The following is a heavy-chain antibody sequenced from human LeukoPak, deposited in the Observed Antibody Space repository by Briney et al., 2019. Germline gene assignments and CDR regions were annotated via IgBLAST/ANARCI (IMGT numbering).Heavy chain of an antibody. Sequence: SETLSLTCAVYGGSFSGYYWSWIRQPPGKGLEWIGEINHSGSTNYNPTLKSRVTISVDTSKNQFSLKLSSVTAADTAVYYCARHLDTLSLDPWGQGTLVTVSS. V-gene: IGHV4-34*01. CDR2: INHSGST. CDR3: ARHLDTLSLDP. J-gene: IGHJ5*02. CDR1: GGSFSGYY. D-gene: IGHD1-1*01.